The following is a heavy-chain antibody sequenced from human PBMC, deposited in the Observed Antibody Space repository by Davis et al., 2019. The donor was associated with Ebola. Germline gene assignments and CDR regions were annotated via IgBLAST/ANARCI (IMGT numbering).Heavy chain of an antibody. D-gene: IGHD3-10*01. CDR3: ARCPYYYGSGHYYYYYGMDV. Sequence: SETLSLTCAVYGGSFSGYYWSWIGQPPGKGLEWIGEINHSGSTNYNPSLQSRVTISVNTSKNQFSLKLSSVTAADTAVYYCARCPYYYGSGHYYYYYGMDVWGQGTTVTVSS. V-gene: IGHV4-34*01. CDR1: GGSFSGYY. J-gene: IGHJ6*02. CDR2: INHSGST.